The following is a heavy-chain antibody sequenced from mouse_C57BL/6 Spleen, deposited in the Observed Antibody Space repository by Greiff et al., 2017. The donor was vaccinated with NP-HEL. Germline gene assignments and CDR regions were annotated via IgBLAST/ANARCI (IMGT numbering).Heavy chain of an antibody. CDR3: TSTPITTDPWFAY. J-gene: IGHJ3*01. CDR2: IDPEDGDT. D-gene: IGHD1-1*01. V-gene: IGHV14-1*01. CDR1: GFNIKDYY. Sequence: VQLQQSGAELVRPGASVKLSCTASGFNIKDYYMHWVKQRPEQGLEWIGRIDPEDGDTEYAPKFQGKATMTADTSSNTAYLQLSSLTSEDTAVYYCTSTPITTDPWFAYWGQGTLVTVSA.